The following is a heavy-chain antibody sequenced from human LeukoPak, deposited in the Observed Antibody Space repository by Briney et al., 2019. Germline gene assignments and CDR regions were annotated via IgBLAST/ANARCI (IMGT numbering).Heavy chain of an antibody. CDR1: GGSISSYY. CDR3: ARVTTFYYYYYMDV. CDR2: IYTSGST. V-gene: IGHV4-4*09. D-gene: IGHD1-14*01. Sequence: SETLSLTCTVSGGSISSYYWSWIRQPPGKGLEWIGYIYTSGSTNYNPSLKSRVTISVDTSKNQFSLKLSSVTAADTAVYYCARVTTFYYYYYMDVWGKGTTVTVSS. J-gene: IGHJ6*03.